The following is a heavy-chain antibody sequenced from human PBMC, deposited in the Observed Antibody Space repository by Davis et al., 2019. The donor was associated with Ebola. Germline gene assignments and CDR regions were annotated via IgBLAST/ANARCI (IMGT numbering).Heavy chain of an antibody. Sequence: GESLKISCAASGFTFSSYAMHWVRQAPGKGLEWVAVISYDGSNKYYADSVKGRFTISRDNSKNTLYLQMNSLRAEDTAVYYCARDGRFSDVWGQGTTVTVSS. J-gene: IGHJ6*02. D-gene: IGHD3-3*01. V-gene: IGHV3-30-3*01. CDR3: ARDGRFSDV. CDR1: GFTFSSYA. CDR2: ISYDGSNK.